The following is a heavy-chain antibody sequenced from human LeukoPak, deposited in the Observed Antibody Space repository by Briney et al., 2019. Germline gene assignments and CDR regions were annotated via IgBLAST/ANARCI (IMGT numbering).Heavy chain of an antibody. J-gene: IGHJ6*03. CDR1: GGTFSSYA. V-gene: IGHV1-69*13. Sequence: ASVKVSCKASGGTFSSYAISWVRQAPGQGLEWMGGIIPIFGTANYAQKFQGRVTITADESTSTAYMELSSLRSEDTAVYYCARRGSYYDSSGYLRYYYYMDVWGKGTTVTISS. CDR3: ARRGSYYDSSGYLRYYYYMDV. D-gene: IGHD3-22*01. CDR2: IIPIFGTA.